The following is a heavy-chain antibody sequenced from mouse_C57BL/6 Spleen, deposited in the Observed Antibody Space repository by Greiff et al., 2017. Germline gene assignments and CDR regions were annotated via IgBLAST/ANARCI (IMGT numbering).Heavy chain of an antibody. Sequence: QVQLQQSGAELVRPGASVKLSCKASSYTFTDYYINWVKQRPGQGLEWIARIYPGSGNTYYNEKFKGKATLAAEKSSSTAYVQLSSLTSEDSAVYYCARGTDCFDYWGQGTTLTVSS. J-gene: IGHJ2*01. D-gene: IGHD3-3*01. V-gene: IGHV1-76*01. CDR2: IYPGSGNT. CDR1: SYTFTDYY. CDR3: ARGTDCFDY.